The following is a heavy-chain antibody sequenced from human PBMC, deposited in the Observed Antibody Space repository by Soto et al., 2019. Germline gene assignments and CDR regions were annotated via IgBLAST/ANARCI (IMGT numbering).Heavy chain of an antibody. Sequence: QVQLVESGGGVVQPGGSLRLSCAASGFTFRNYALHWVRHAPGKGLECLAVIAYDGSNAFYRDSVKGRFTISRDNSKNTVYLHMNSLRSADTGVYCCARGDREDILVVVGARPGEYGIDIWGQGTTVTVS. CDR1: GFTFRNYA. CDR2: IAYDGSNA. V-gene: IGHV3-30-3*01. J-gene: IGHJ6*02. D-gene: IGHD2-15*01. CDR3: ARGDREDILVVVGARPGEYGIDI.